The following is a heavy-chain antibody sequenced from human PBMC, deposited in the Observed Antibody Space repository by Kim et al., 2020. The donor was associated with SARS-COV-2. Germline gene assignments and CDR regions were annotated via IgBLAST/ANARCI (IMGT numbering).Heavy chain of an antibody. D-gene: IGHD2-8*02. CDR1: GVSINGYY. Sequence: SETLSLTCTVSGVSINGYYWSWIRQPPGKGLEYIGRIHSSGNTKYLPSLNSRVTMSVDTNNDKFSLTLSTLTAADTAIYFCARMFVLGATNHYLDHCGQGRLVTVSS. J-gene: IGHJ4*02. V-gene: IGHV4-4*07. CDR3: ARMFVLGATNHYLDH. CDR2: IHSSGNT.